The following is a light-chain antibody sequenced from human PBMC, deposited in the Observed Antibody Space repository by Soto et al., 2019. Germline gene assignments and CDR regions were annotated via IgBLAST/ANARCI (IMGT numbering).Light chain of an antibody. CDR2: DAS. Sequence: IPMTQSPSTVSASVGDSVTISCRASQPVNTFLAWYQQKPGGAPKVVIFDASNLGSGVPSRFSGSGFGTEFTLSITRLQPDDFATYYCQQYKNYSYSFGQGTKLEIK. CDR3: QQYKNYSYS. J-gene: IGKJ2*03. CDR1: QPVNTF. V-gene: IGKV1-5*01.